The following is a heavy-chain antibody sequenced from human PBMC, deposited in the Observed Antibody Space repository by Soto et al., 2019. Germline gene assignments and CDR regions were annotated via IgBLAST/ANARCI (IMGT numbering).Heavy chain of an antibody. V-gene: IGHV4-34*01. Sequence: SETLSLTCAVYGGSFSGYYWSWIRQPPGKGLEWIGEINHSGSTNYNPSLKSRVTISVDTPKNQFSLKLSSVTAADTAVYYCARVLRYFDWLGVDYWGQGTLVTVSS. D-gene: IGHD3-9*01. CDR3: ARVLRYFDWLGVDY. J-gene: IGHJ4*02. CDR1: GGSFSGYY. CDR2: INHSGST.